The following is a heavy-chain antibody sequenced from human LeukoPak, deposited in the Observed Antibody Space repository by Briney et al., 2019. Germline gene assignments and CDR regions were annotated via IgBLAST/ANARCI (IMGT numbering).Heavy chain of an antibody. V-gene: IGHV3-74*01. CDR2: INSDVSSI. Sequence: PGGSVRLSCAASGFTFSSYWMHWVRQAPGKGLVWVSRINSDVSSIRYADSVKGRFTISRDNAKKTLYLQMKSLRAGDTAVYHCARSHYYDSSGQFYYYYGMDVWGQGTTVTVSS. CDR1: GFTFSSYW. D-gene: IGHD3-22*01. J-gene: IGHJ6*01. CDR3: ARSHYYDSSGQFYYYYGMDV.